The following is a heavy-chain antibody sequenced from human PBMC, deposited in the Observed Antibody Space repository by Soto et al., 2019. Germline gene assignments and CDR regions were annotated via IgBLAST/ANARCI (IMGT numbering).Heavy chain of an antibody. D-gene: IGHD3-22*01. J-gene: IGHJ4*02. CDR1: GGSVTSGSYY. V-gene: IGHV4-61*01. CDR2: IYRSGTT. Sequence: LSLTCTVSGGSVTSGSYYWSWTRQPPGKGLEWIGYIYRSGTTNYNPSLKSRVTISVDTSKNQFSLKLSSVTAADTAVYYCARAHSSDYSYSVVDYWGQGTLVTVSS. CDR3: ARAHSSDYSYSVVDY.